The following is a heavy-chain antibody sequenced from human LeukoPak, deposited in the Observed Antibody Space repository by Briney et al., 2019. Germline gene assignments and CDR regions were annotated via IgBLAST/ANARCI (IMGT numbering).Heavy chain of an antibody. Sequence: PGGSLRLSCAGSGFIFSTYAMTWVRQAPGKGLEWVSAISNSGDTRYYADSVKGRCSISRDSSKNTLFLQMNSLRAEDTAVYYCAKGASSTALVTLYYWGQGTLVTVSS. CDR2: ISNSGDTR. V-gene: IGHV3-23*01. D-gene: IGHD6-13*01. J-gene: IGHJ4*02. CDR1: GFIFSTYA. CDR3: AKGASSTALVTLYY.